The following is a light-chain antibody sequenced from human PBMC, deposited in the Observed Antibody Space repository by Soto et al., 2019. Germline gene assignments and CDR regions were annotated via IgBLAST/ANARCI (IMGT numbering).Light chain of an antibody. CDR2: AAS. CDR1: ASISNY. CDR3: QQSYITPWT. J-gene: IGKJ1*01. Sequence: DIRMTQSPSSLSASVGDRVTITCRASASISNYLNWYQQTPGKAPNLLIYAASSLRSGVPSRFSGSGSGTDFTLTISNLQPEDFATYYCQQSYITPWTFGQGTKVDIK. V-gene: IGKV1-39*01.